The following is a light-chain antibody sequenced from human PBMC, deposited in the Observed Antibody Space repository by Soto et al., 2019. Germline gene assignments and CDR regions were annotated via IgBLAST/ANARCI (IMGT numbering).Light chain of an antibody. CDR3: QHHDNWPWT. J-gene: IGKJ1*01. V-gene: IGKV3-15*01. Sequence: MVMTQSPATLSVSPGEGATLSCRASQSIGDNLAWYQQKPGQPPRLLIYGASTTAAGAPARFSGSGPGTEFTLTISSLQSEDFAVYYCQHHDNWPWTFGQGTKVEIK. CDR2: GAS. CDR1: QSIGDN.